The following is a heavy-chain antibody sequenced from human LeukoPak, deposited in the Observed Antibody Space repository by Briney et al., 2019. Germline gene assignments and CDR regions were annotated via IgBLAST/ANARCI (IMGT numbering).Heavy chain of an antibody. J-gene: IGHJ6*03. CDR2: INWNGDNT. CDR1: GFTFDDYG. CDR3: ARDPYSGGYGAYYYYYMDL. V-gene: IGHV3-20*04. Sequence: GRSLRLSCAASGFTFDDYGMSWVRQAPGKGLEWVSGINWNGDNTNYADSLKGRFTISRDNAKNSLYLQMNSLRAEDTAVYYCARDPYSGGYGAYYYYYMDLWGKGTTVTVSS. D-gene: IGHD5-12*01.